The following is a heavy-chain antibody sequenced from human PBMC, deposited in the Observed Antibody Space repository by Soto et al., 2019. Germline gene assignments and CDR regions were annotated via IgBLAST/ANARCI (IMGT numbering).Heavy chain of an antibody. CDR3: ARDLEYLAVAGTGVDY. V-gene: IGHV3-30-3*01. J-gene: IGHJ4*02. CDR1: GFTFSSYA. CDR2: ISYDGSNK. D-gene: IGHD6-19*01. Sequence: VQLVESGGGVVQPGRSLRLSCAASGFTFSSYAMHWVRQAPGKGLEWVAVISYDGSNKYYADSVKGRFTISRDNSKNTLYLQMNSLRAEDTAVYYCARDLEYLAVAGTGVDYWGQGTLVTVSS.